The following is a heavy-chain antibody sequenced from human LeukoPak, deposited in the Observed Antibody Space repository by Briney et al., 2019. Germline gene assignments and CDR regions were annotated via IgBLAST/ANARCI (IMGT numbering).Heavy chain of an antibody. D-gene: IGHD4-23*01. V-gene: IGHV4-30-4*01. CDR1: GGSIISYY. J-gene: IGHJ4*02. CDR2: ISYSGST. CDR3: ARYYGGNSNFDY. Sequence: PSETLSLTCTVSGGSIISYYWSWVRQPPGKGLEWIGYISYSGSTYYNPSLKSRVTISIDTSKSQFSLKLSSVTAADTAVYYCARYYGGNSNFDYWGQGTLVTVSS.